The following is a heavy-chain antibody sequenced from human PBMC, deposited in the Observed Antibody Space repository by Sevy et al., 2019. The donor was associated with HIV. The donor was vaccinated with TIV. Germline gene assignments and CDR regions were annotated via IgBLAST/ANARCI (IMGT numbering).Heavy chain of an antibody. CDR2: IRHDGSDK. CDR3: AKDLAGPGRRYFDY. Sequence: GGSLRLSCTASGFTFSNFGMHWVRQVPGKGLEWVTFIRHDGSDKYYEASVKGRFTISRDDSKNTLYLQMDSLRPEDTAIYYCAKDLAGPGRRYFDYWGQGTLVTVSS. D-gene: IGHD6-13*01. CDR1: GFTFSNFG. V-gene: IGHV3-30*02. J-gene: IGHJ4*02.